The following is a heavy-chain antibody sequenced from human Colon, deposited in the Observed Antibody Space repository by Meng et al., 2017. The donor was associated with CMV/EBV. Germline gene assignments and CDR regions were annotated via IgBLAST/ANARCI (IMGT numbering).Heavy chain of an antibody. Sequence: VQLVKSGAEGRMPGASVKVSCKASGYSFTGYYIHWVRQAPGQGLEWMGWMDPTTGRTDYAQKFQGTVTMTRDTSISTAYLELSRLTSDDTAVYYCASHSSYVWGSHHWGQGTLVTVSS. CDR1: GYSFTGYY. J-gene: IGHJ1*01. D-gene: IGHD3-16*01. CDR3: ASHSSYVWGSHH. V-gene: IGHV1-2*02. CDR2: MDPTTGRT.